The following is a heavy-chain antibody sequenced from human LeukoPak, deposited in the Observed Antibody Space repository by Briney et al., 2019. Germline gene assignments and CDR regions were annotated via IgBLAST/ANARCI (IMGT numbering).Heavy chain of an antibody. CDR1: GGSFNSYY. D-gene: IGHD1-26*01. CDR3: ARGSVAGATTGVDP. J-gene: IGHJ5*02. V-gene: IGHV4-59*01. CDR2: IYYSGST. Sequence: SETLSLTCTVFGGSFNSYYWSWIRQRPGKGLEWIGYIYYSGSTDYNPSLKSRVTISVDRSKNQFSLKVRSVTAADTAVYYCARGSVAGATTGVDPWGQGTLVTVSS.